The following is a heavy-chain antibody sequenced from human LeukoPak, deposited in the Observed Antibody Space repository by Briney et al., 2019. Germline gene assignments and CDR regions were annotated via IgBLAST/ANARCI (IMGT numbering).Heavy chain of an antibody. D-gene: IGHD6-19*01. J-gene: IGHJ3*02. CDR3: AKTGYSSGGYSLVPFDI. V-gene: IGHV4-39*07. Sequence: YSGSTFYNPSLRSRVTISLDTSQNHFSLKLSSVTAADTAMFYCAKTGYSSGGYSLVPFDIWGQGTLVTVSS. CDR2: YSGST.